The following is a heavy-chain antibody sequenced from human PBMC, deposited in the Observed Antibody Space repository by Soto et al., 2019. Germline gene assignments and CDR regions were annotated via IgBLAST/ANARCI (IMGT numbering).Heavy chain of an antibody. CDR3: STRAYDTNGYYRFDP. D-gene: IGHD3-22*01. J-gene: IGHJ5*01. Sequence: SETLSLTCAVYGGSFSGHSWTWIRQSPGKGLEWSGDINHSGRVNYSPSLKSRVTISLDTSKNQFSLTLSAVTAADTAMYYCSTRAYDTNGYYRFDPWGQGTLVTVSS. V-gene: IGHV4-34*01. CDR2: INHSGRV. CDR1: GGSFSGHS.